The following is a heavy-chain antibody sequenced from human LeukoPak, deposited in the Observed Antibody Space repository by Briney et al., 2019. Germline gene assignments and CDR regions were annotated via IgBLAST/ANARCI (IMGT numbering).Heavy chain of an antibody. CDR2: ISSSGNTI. D-gene: IGHD4-17*01. J-gene: IGHJ4*02. V-gene: IGHV3-48*03. Sequence: GGSLRLSCAASGFAFSSYEMNWVRQAPGKGLEWVSYISSSGNTIYYADSVKGRFTNSRDNAQNSLYLQMNSLRAEDTAVYYCARDDRGLRKVLYWGQGTLVTVSS. CDR1: GFAFSSYE. CDR3: ARDDRGLRKVLY.